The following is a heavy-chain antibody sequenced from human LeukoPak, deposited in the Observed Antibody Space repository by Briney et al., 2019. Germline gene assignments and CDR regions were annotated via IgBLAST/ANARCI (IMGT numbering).Heavy chain of an antibody. CDR3: ATEKTRNFKRIVGATGYQPFDY. D-gene: IGHD1-26*01. CDR1: GYTLTELS. J-gene: IGHJ4*02. CDR2: LDPEDGET. V-gene: IGHV1-24*01. Sequence: ASVKVSCKVSGYTLTELSMHWVRQAPGKGLEWMGGLDPEDGETIYAQKFQGRVTMTEDTSTDTAYMELSSLRSEDTAVYYCATEKTRNFKRIVGATGYQPFDYWGQGTLVTVSS.